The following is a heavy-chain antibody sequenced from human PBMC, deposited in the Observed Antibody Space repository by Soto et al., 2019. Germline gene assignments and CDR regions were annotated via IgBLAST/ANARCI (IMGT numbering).Heavy chain of an antibody. CDR3: AADSAVVVAATGY. V-gene: IGHV1-58*01. D-gene: IGHD2-15*01. Sequence: SVKVSCKASGFTFTSSAVQWVRQTRGQRLEWIGWIVVGSGNTNYAQKFQERVSITRDMSTSTAYMELSSLRSEDTAVYYCAADSAVVVAATGYWGQGTLVTVSS. CDR2: IVVGSGNT. CDR1: GFTFTSSA. J-gene: IGHJ4*02.